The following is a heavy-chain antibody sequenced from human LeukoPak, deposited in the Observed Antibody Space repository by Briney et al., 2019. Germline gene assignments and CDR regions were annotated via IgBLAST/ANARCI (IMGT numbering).Heavy chain of an antibody. CDR1: GGTFSSYA. D-gene: IGHD3-22*01. CDR2: IIPIFGTA. Sequence: SVKVSCKASGGTFSSYAISWVRQAPGQGLEWMGGIIPIFGTANYAQKFQGRVTITADESTSTAYMELSGLRSEDTAVYYCARPFYDSSGYRLTDWGQGTLVTASS. CDR3: ARPFYDSSGYRLTD. J-gene: IGHJ4*02. V-gene: IGHV1-69*01.